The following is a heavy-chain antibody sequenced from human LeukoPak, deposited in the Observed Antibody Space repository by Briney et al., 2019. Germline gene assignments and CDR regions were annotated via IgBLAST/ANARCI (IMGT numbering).Heavy chain of an antibody. J-gene: IGHJ4*02. CDR2: ISYTGST. CDR1: GGSISSSSYY. D-gene: IGHD4-17*01. CDR3: ARDPPAIHDGYGDLNYFDY. V-gene: IGHV4-39*02. Sequence: SETLSLTCTVSGGSISSSSYYWGWIRQPPGKGLEWIGSISYTGSTYYNSSLRSRVTISVDTSKNQFSLKLSSLTAADTAVYYCARDPPAIHDGYGDLNYFDYWGQGTLVTVSS.